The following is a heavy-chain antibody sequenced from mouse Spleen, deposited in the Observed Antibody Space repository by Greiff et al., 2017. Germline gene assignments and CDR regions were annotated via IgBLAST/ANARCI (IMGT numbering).Heavy chain of an antibody. V-gene: IGHV5-16*01. CDR2: INYDGSST. CDR3: AREPGCYAMDY. Sequence: EVQLVESEGGLVQPGSSMKLSCTASGFTFSDYYMAWVRQVPEKGLEWVANINYDGSSTYYLDSLKSRFIISRDNAKNILYLQMSSLKSEDTATYYCAREPGCYAMDYWGQGTSVTVSS. J-gene: IGHJ4*01. CDR1: GFTFSDYY.